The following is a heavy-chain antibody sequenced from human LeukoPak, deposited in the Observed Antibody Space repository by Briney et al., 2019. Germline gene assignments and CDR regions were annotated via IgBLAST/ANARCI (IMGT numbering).Heavy chain of an antibody. CDR1: GFTVSSNY. CDR3: GREAVTRNYFDY. Sequence: GGSLRLSCAAPGFTVSSNYMNWVRQAPGKGLEWVSVIYSGGSTYYADSVKGGFTISRDNSKNTLFLQMNSLRAEDTAVYYCGREAVTRNYFDYWGQGTLVTVSS. J-gene: IGHJ4*02. D-gene: IGHD4-17*01. CDR2: IYSGGST. V-gene: IGHV3-53*01.